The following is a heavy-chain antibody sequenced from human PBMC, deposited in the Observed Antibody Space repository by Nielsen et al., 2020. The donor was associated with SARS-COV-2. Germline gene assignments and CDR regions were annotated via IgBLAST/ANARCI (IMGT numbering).Heavy chain of an antibody. V-gene: IGHV3-7*01. J-gene: IGHJ3*02. CDR3: ARESVNYYDSSGYHHTTAFDI. CDR2: IKQDGSEK. D-gene: IGHD3-22*01. Sequence: WIRQPPGKGLEWVANIKQDGSEKYYADSVKGRFTISRDNSKNTLYLQMNSLRAEDTAVYYCARESVNYYDSSGYHHTTAFDIWGQGTMVTVSS.